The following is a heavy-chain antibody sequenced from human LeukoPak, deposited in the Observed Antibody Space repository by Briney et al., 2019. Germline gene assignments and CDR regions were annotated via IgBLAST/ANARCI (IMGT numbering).Heavy chain of an antibody. CDR3: TTDIGPHGYMYDAYDI. Sequence: GGSLRLSCAASGFTFSNGWMTWVRQAPGKGLEWVCRIKSKTDGGTTDYAAPVKGRFTISRNDSKNTLYLQMNSLKTENTAVYYCTTDIGPHGYMYDAYDIWGQGTMVTVSS. V-gene: IGHV3-15*01. J-gene: IGHJ3*02. D-gene: IGHD2-2*02. CDR2: IKSKTDGGTT. CDR1: GFTFSNGW.